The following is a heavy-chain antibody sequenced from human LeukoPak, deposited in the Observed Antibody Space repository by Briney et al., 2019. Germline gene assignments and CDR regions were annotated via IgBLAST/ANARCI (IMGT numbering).Heavy chain of an antibody. CDR1: GYSFTSYG. CDR3: AREGYKY. Sequence: ASVNVSCTACGYSFTSYGISWVRQAPGQGLEWMGWISTYNGNTKYAQKLQGRVTMTTDTSTRTAYMELRSLRSDDTAVYYCAREGYKYWGQGTLVTVSS. CDR2: ISTYNGNT. J-gene: IGHJ4*02. D-gene: IGHD5-18*01. V-gene: IGHV1-18*01.